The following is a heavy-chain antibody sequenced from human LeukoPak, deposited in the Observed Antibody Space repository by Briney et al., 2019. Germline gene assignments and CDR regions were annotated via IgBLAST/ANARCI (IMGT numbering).Heavy chain of an antibody. D-gene: IGHD2-15*01. J-gene: IGHJ5*02. Sequence: ASVKVSCKASGYTFTSYYMHWVRQAPGQGLEWMGWINPNSGGTNYAQKFQGRVTMTRDTSISTAYMELSRLRSDDTAVYYCARVRGGSPIRNWFDPWGQGTLVTVSS. CDR3: ARVRGGSPIRNWFDP. V-gene: IGHV1-2*02. CDR2: INPNSGGT. CDR1: GYTFTSYY.